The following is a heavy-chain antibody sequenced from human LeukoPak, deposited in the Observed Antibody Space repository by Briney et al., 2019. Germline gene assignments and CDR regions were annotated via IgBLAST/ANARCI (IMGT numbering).Heavy chain of an antibody. CDR1: GYTFTGYY. D-gene: IGHD6-19*01. V-gene: IGHV1-18*04. CDR3: ARGSGLAVAGTWYGGNSPHNWFDP. CDR2: ISAYNGNT. J-gene: IGHJ5*02. Sequence: GASVKVSCKASGYTFTGYYMHWVRQAPGQGLEWMGWISAYNGNTNYAQKIQGRVTMTTDTSTSTAYMELRSLRSDDTAVYYCARGSGLAVAGTWYGGNSPHNWFDPWGQGTLVTVSS.